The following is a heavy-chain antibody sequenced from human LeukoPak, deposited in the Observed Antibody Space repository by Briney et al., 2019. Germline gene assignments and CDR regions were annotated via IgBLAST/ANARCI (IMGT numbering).Heavy chain of an antibody. Sequence: PGGSLRLSCAASGFTFSSYWMHWVRQAPGKGLVWVSRIKDDDSDTNYADSVKGRFTISRDNAKNTLYLQMNSLRAEDTAVYYCTTIRPDYWGQGTLVTVSP. D-gene: IGHD5-12*01. CDR2: IKDDDSDT. J-gene: IGHJ4*02. CDR1: GFTFSSYW. CDR3: TTIRPDY. V-gene: IGHV3-74*01.